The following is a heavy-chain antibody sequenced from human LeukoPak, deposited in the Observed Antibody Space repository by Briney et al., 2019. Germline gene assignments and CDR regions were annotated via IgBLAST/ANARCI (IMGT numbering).Heavy chain of an antibody. Sequence: GGSLRLSCAASGFTFSGSAMHWVRQASGKGLEWVGRIRSKANSYATAYAASVKGGFTISRDNSKNTLYLQMNSLRAEDTAVYYCSRFGGIAVAKLQLDYWGQGTLVTVSS. J-gene: IGHJ4*02. CDR2: IRSKANSYAT. V-gene: IGHV3-73*01. CDR3: SRFGGIAVAKLQLDY. CDR1: GFTFSGSA. D-gene: IGHD6-19*01.